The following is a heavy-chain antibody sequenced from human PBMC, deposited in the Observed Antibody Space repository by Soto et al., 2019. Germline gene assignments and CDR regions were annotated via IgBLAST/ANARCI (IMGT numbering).Heavy chain of an antibody. D-gene: IGHD2-15*01. CDR2: SSWDDDK. V-gene: IGHV2-5*02. J-gene: IGHJ5*01. Sequence: QITLKESGPTLVKPTQALTLTCTFSGFSLSTSGVGVGWIRQPPGKAMEWLALSSWDDDKIYNPSLKSRVTIPKDTSKNEVFITMTNMDPVDTATYYCAHRRRFFSGNNCYSSWFGSWCHGTLVTVSS. CDR3: AHRRRFFSGNNCYSSWFGS. CDR1: GFSLSTSGVG.